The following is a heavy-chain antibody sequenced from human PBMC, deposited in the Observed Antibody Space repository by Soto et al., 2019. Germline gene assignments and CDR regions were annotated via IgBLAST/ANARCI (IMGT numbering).Heavy chain of an antibody. D-gene: IGHD6-19*01. CDR3: ATVTRSGWD. CDR2: ISGSSRYI. J-gene: IGHJ4*02. Sequence: EVQLVESGGGLVKPGGSLRVSCAASGFTFSSYSMNWVRQAPGKVLEWVSSISGSSRYIYYADAVKGRFTISRDNAKNSLYLQMNSLRVEDTAVYYCATVTRSGWDWGQGTLVTVSS. CDR1: GFTFSSYS. V-gene: IGHV3-21*01.